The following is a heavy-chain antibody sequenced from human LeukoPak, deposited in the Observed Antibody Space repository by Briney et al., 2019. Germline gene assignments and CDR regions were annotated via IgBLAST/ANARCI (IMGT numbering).Heavy chain of an antibody. V-gene: IGHV3-21*01. J-gene: IGHJ3*02. CDR3: AREHRDAFDI. CDR1: GFTFSSYS. Sequence: GGSLRLSCAASGFTFSSYSMNWVRQAPGEGLEWVSSISSSSSYIYYADSVKGRFTISRDNAKNSLYLQMNSLRAEDTAVYYCAREHRDAFDIWGQGTMVTVSS. CDR2: ISSSSSYI.